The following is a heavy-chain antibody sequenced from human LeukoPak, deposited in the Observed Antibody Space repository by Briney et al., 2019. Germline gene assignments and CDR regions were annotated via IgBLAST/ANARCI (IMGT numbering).Heavy chain of an antibody. J-gene: IGHJ4*02. CDR1: GFTFSRFW. Sequence: GGSLRLSCAASGFTFSRFWMSWVRQAPGKGLEWVANIKQDGSGKYYVDSVKGRFTISRDNAKNSLYLQMNSLRAEDTAVFYCARDGTYTDYDPDFDIWGQGTLVTVSS. D-gene: IGHD5-12*01. CDR2: IKQDGSGK. V-gene: IGHV3-7*04. CDR3: ARDGTYTDYDPDFDI.